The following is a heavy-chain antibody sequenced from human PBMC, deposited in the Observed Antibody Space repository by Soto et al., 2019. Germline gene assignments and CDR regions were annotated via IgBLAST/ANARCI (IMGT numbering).Heavy chain of an antibody. V-gene: IGHV1-18*04. CDR2: ISAYNGNT. D-gene: IGHD3-3*01. CDR3: AKDSITIFELLRFDP. J-gene: IGHJ5*02. Sequence: ASVKVSCKSSGYTFTSYGISWVRQAPCQGLEWMGCISAYNGNTNYAQKLQGRVTMTTDTSTSTAYMELRSLRSDDTAVYYCAKDSITIFELLRFDPWGQGTLVTVSS. CDR1: GYTFTSYG.